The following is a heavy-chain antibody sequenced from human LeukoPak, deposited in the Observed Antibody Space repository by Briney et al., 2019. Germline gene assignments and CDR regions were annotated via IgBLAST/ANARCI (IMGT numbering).Heavy chain of an antibody. CDR3: ARGQWGSGSYYTS. D-gene: IGHD3-10*01. CDR1: GYTFTSYA. CDR2: INAGNGNT. J-gene: IGHJ5*02. Sequence: GASVKVSCKASGYTFTSYAMHWVRQAPGQRLEWMGWINAGNGNTKYSQKFQGRVTITRDTSASTAYMELSSLRSEDTAVYYCARGQWGSGSYYTSWGQGTLVTVSS. V-gene: IGHV1-3*01.